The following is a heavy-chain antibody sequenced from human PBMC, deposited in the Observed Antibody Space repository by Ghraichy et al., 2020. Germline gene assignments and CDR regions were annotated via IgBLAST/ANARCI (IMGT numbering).Heavy chain of an antibody. CDR3: ARAGPRGSHGRGLGLFDY. Sequence: GGSLRLSCAASGFTFSSYAMHWVRQAPGKGLEWVAVISYDGSNKYYADSVKGRFTISRDNSKNTLYLQMNSLRAEDTAVYYCARAGPRGSHGRGLGLFDYWGQGTLVTVSS. CDR2: ISYDGSNK. V-gene: IGHV3-30-3*01. D-gene: IGHD1-26*01. CDR1: GFTFSSYA. J-gene: IGHJ4*02.